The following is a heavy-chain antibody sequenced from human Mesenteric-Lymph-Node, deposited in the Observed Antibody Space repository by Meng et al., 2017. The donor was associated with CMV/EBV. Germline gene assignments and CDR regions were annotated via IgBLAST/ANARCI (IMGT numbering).Heavy chain of an antibody. J-gene: IGHJ5*02. CDR1: GFTFSSYW. V-gene: IGHV3-7*01. D-gene: IGHD6-13*01. Sequence: GESLKISCAASGFTFSSYWMSWVRQAPGKGLEWVANIKQDGSEKYYVDSVKGRFTISRDNAKNSLYLQMNSLRAEDTAVYYCAREAVSSRLVDPWGQGTLVTVSS. CDR3: AREAVSSRLVDP. CDR2: IKQDGSEK.